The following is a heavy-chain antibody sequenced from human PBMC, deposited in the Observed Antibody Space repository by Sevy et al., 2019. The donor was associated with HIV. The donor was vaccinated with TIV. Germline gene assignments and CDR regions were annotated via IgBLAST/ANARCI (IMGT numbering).Heavy chain of an antibody. V-gene: IGHV3-30*04. J-gene: IGHJ1*01. CDR2: TSYDGSHK. Sequence: GGSLRLSCTVSGFIFSNFAMHWVRQAPGKGLEWVAVTSYDGSHKYYADSVKSRFTVSRDNSRNILSLEMNSLRRDDTAVYYCARGENDDEFFQYWGQGTLVTVSS. D-gene: IGHD1-26*01. CDR3: ARGENDDEFFQY. CDR1: GFIFSNFA.